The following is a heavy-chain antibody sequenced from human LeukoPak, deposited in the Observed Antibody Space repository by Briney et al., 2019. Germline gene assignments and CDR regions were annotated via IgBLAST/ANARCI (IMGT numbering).Heavy chain of an antibody. J-gene: IGHJ5*02. CDR1: GFTFTSYD. V-gene: IGHV1-8*01. CDR2: MNPNNGNT. CDR3: VRDGEGVAISVNYWFDP. Sequence: ASVKVSCKASGFTFTSYDINWARQAGGQGFEWMGWMNPNNGNTGYAQKFQGRVTMTRDTSISTAYMELRGLRSEDTAVYYCVRDGEGVAISVNYWFDPWGQGTLVTVSS. D-gene: IGHD3-10*01.